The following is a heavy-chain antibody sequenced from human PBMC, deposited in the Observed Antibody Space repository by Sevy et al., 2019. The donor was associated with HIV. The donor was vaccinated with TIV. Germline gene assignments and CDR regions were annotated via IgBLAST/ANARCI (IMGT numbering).Heavy chain of an antibody. Sequence: SETLSLTCTVSGGSISRFYWSWIRQPAGKGLEWIGRVYSSGKTKYHPSLKSRVTMSVDTSKNQFSLKLNSVTAADTAVYYCAREVDGYNYVAEYWGQGTLVTVSS. CDR3: AREVDGYNYVAEY. CDR2: VYSSGKT. CDR1: GGSISRFY. D-gene: IGHD5-12*01. J-gene: IGHJ4*02. V-gene: IGHV4-4*07.